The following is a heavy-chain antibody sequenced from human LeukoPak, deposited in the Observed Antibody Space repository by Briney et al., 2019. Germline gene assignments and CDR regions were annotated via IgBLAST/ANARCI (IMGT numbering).Heavy chain of an antibody. CDR1: GGTCSSYA. V-gene: IGHV1-69*05. CDR2: IIPIFGTA. Sequence: SVKVSCKASGGTCSSYAISWVRQAPGQGLEWMGGIIPIFGTANYAQKFQGRVTITTDESTSTAYMELSSLRSEDTAVYYCACGYSSSWYEGQLGDIVVVVAATPFDYWGQGTLVTVSS. CDR3: ACGYSSSWYEGQLGDIVVVVAATPFDY. D-gene: IGHD2-15*01. J-gene: IGHJ4*02.